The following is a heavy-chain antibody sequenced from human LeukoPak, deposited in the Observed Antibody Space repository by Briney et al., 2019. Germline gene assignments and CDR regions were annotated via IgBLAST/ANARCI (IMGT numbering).Heavy chain of an antibody. J-gene: IGHJ4*02. CDR2: VNPNSGGT. V-gene: IGHV1-2*02. Sequence: ASVKVSCKASGYTFTAYYMHWVRQAPGQGLEWLGWVNPNSGGTNYAQKFQGRVTMTRDTSITTAYMELSRLSSDDTAVYYCASSVSSRWAIIAYWGQGTLVTVSS. CDR1: GYTFTAYY. CDR3: ASSVSSRWAIIAY. D-gene: IGHD6-13*01.